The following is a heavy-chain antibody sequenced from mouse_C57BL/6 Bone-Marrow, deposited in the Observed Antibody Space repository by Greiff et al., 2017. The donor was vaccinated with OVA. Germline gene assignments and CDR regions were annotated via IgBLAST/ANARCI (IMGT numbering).Heavy chain of an antibody. V-gene: IGHV1-15*01. CDR3: TRGYSNYYAMDY. D-gene: IGHD2-5*01. CDR1: GYTFTDYE. J-gene: IGHJ4*01. Sequence: VQLQESGAELVRPGASVTLSCKASGYTFTDYEMHWVKQTPVHGLEWIGAIDPETGGTPYNQKFKGKAILTADKSSSTAYMELRSLTSEDSAVYYGTRGYSNYYAMDYWGQGTSVTVSS. CDR2: IDPETGGT.